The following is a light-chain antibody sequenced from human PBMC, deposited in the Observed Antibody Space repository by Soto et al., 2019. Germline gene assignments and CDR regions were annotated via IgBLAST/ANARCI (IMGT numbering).Light chain of an antibody. V-gene: IGKV3-20*01. J-gene: IGKJ5*01. CDR1: HSVSSSY. CDR2: GAS. Sequence: EIVLTQSPGTLSLSPGERATLSCRASHSVSSSYLAWYQQKPGQAPRLLIYGASSRATGIPDRFIGSGSGTDFTLTISRLEPEDFAVYYCQQYGSSPPITFGQGTRLEIK. CDR3: QQYGSSPPIT.